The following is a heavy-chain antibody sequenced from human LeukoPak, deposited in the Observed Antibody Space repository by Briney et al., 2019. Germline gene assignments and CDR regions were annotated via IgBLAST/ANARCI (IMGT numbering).Heavy chain of an antibody. CDR2: TYYRSKWYN. CDR3: ARYSAKRFDY. D-gene: IGHD4-11*01. J-gene: IGHJ4*02. V-gene: IGHV6-1*01. CDR1: GDSVSSTSAT. Sequence: SQTLSLTCAISGDSVSSTSATWNWLRQSPSRGLEWLGRTYYRSKWYNEYAVSVKSRITINSDTSKNQFSLQLNSVTPEDTAVYYCARYSAKRFDYWGQGTLVTVSS.